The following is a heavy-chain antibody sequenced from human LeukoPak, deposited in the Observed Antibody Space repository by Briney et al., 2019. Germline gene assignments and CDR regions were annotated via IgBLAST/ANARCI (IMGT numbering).Heavy chain of an antibody. CDR3: ARDSGYSSSWYAFDI. CDR2: IYSSGST. J-gene: IGHJ3*02. V-gene: IGHV4-59*01. D-gene: IGHD6-13*01. Sequence: SETLSLTCSVSGGSIRFFYWSWLRQPPGKGLEWIGYIYSSGSTNYSPSLKSRVTMSLDTSKNHFSLNLSSVTAADTAMYYCARDSGYSSSWYAFDIWSQGTMVTVS. CDR1: GGSIRFFY.